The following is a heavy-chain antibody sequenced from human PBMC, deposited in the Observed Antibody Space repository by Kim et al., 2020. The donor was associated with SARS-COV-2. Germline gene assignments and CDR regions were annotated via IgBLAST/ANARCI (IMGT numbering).Heavy chain of an antibody. V-gene: IGHV3-33*01. Sequence: GGSLRLSCAASGFSFSNFGIHWVRQAPGKGLKWVAVIWYDGTNKYYEDSVKGRFAISRDNSKNTLYLQMNSLRAEDTAVYYCARDGSGNNEYYYRMDVWGQGATVTVSS. D-gene: IGHD3-10*01. CDR1: GFSFSNFG. CDR2: IWYDGTNK. CDR3: ARDGSGNNEYYYRMDV. J-gene: IGHJ6*02.